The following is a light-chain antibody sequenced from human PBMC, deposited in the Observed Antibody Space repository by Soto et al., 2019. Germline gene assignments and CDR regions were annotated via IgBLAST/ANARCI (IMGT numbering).Light chain of an antibody. CDR1: QTTNKY. CDR3: QQSYSAPPT. Sequence: DIQLTQSPSSLSASLGDRVTITCRASQTTNKYLNWYQQKPGKAPKLLIYAASNLQSGVPSMFSGSGFGTDFTLTITSLQFEDFATYYCQQSYSAPPTFGQGTKVEIK. CDR2: AAS. J-gene: IGKJ1*01. V-gene: IGKV1-39*01.